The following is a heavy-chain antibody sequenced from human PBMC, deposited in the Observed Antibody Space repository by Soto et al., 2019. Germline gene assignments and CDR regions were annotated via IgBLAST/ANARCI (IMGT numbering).Heavy chain of an antibody. CDR1: GFTFSDYW. Sequence: EVQLMESGGGLVQHGGSLRLSCVASGFTFSDYWIHWVRQGPGKGLVWVARIERNGLTTSYADSVKGRFTITRNNARNTVSLEMNGLRVEDTAMYYCARHRTVEGCGFDLWGQGTMVTVSS. CDR2: IERNGLTT. D-gene: IGHD4-17*01. J-gene: IGHJ3*01. V-gene: IGHV3-74*01. CDR3: ARHRTVEGCGFDL.